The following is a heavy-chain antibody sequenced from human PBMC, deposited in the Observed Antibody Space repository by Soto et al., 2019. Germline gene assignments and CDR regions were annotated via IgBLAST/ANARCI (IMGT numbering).Heavy chain of an antibody. CDR3: VKKEQWLVQVWFDP. CDR2: ISSNGGST. D-gene: IGHD6-19*01. CDR1: GFTFSSYA. J-gene: IGHJ5*02. Sequence: PGGSLRLSCSASGFTFSSYAMHWVRQAPGKGLEYVSAISSNGGSTYYADSVKGRFTISRDNSKNTLYLQMSSLRAEDTAVYYCVKKEQWLVQVWFDPWGQGTLVTVSS. V-gene: IGHV3-64D*06.